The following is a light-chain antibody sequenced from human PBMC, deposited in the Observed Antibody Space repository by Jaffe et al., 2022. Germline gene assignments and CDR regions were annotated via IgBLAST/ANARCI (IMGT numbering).Light chain of an antibody. CDR1: QSVLYSSNNRNC. CDR2: WAS. J-gene: IGKJ1*01. CDR3: QQYYSTPQT. Sequence: DIVMTQSPDSLAVSLGERATINCKSSQSVLYSSNNRNCLAWYQQTPGQPPKLLIYWASTRESGVPDRFSGSGSGTDFTLTISSLQAEDVAVYYCQQYYSTPQTFGQGTKVEIK. V-gene: IGKV4-1*01.